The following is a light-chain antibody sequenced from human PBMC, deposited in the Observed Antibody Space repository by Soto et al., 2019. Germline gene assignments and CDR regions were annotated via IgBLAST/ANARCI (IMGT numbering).Light chain of an antibody. V-gene: IGLV1-47*02. CDR3: AAWDDTLSGWV. CDR1: SSNIGSNY. J-gene: IGLJ3*02. Sequence: QSVLTQPPSASGTPGQRVTISCSGSSSNIGSNYVYWYQHLPGTAPKLLIYSNTRRPSGVSDRFSGSRSGTSASLAISGLRSEDETEYYCAAWDDTLSGWVFGGGTKLTVL. CDR2: SNT.